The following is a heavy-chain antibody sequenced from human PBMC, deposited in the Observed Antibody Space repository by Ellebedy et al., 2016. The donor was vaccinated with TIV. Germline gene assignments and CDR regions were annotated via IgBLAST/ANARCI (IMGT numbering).Heavy chain of an antibody. V-gene: IGHV3-30*18. J-gene: IGHJ4*02. D-gene: IGHD6-19*01. CDR2: ISSHGQTT. CDR3: AKEVGVHGTPYFDF. CDR1: GFRFSTHG. Sequence: GESLKISCAASGFRFSTHGMHWVRQAPGKGLEWVAVISSHGQTTYYADSVKGRFTISSDNSKNTVFLQMNNLRVEDTAIYYCAKEVGVHGTPYFDFWGQGTLVTVSS.